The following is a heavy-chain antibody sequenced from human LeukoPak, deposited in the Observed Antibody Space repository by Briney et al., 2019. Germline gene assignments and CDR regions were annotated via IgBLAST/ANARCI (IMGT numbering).Heavy chain of an antibody. D-gene: IGHD2-2*01. CDR2: IYPGDSDT. J-gene: IGHJ4*02. Sequence: GESLEISCKGSGYSFTSYWIGWVRQMPGKGLEWMGIIYPGDSDTRYSPSFQGQVTISADKSISTAYLQWSSLKASDTAMYYCARHRHSKDIVVVPADYWGQGTLVTVSS. CDR1: GYSFTSYW. V-gene: IGHV5-51*01. CDR3: ARHRHSKDIVVVPADY.